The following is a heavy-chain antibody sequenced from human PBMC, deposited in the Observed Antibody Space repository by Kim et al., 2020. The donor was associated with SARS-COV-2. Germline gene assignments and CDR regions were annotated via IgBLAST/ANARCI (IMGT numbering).Heavy chain of an antibody. D-gene: IGHD2-2*01. J-gene: IGHJ6*03. CDR1: GGTFSSYA. Sequence: SVKVSCKASGGTFSSYALSWVRQAPGQGLEWMGRIIPILGIRNYAQKFQGRVTITADKSTTTAYMELSSLRSEDTAVYYCAREGVPAATDYYYYYMDVW. CDR3: AREGVPAATDYYYYYMDV. V-gene: IGHV1-69*04. CDR2: IIPILGIR.